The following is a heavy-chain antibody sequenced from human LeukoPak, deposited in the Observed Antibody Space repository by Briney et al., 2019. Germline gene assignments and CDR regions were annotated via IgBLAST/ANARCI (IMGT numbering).Heavy chain of an antibody. J-gene: IGHJ4*02. V-gene: IGHV3-23*01. CDR2: ISGSGGTT. CDR1: GFTFSTYA. D-gene: IGHD6-13*01. Sequence: SGGSLRLSCAASGFTFSTYAMSWVRQAPGKGLEWVSGISGSGGTTYYADSVKGRFTISRDNSKNTLSLQMNSLRAEDTAVYYCAKSQRGNSWYAAVDYWGQGTLVTVSS. CDR3: AKSQRGNSWYAAVDY.